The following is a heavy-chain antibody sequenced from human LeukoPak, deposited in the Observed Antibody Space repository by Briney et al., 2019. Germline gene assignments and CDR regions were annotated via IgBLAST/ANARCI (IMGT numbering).Heavy chain of an antibody. CDR3: ARELSAMTNFNWLDP. D-gene: IGHD5-18*01. J-gene: IGHJ5*02. V-gene: IGHV4-38-2*02. CDR1: GYSISSGYY. CDR2: IYHSGST. Sequence: SETLSLTCAASGYSISSGYYWGWIRQPPGKGLEWIGSIYHSGSTYYNPSLKSRVTISVDTSKNQFSLKLSSVTAADTAVYYCARELSAMTNFNWLDPWGQGTLVTVSS.